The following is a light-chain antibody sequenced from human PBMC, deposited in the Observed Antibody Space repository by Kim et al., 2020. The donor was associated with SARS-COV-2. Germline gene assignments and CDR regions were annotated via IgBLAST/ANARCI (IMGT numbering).Light chain of an antibody. CDR3: QQYYSYPLYT. CDR1: QGISSY. CDR2: AAS. Sequence: AIRMTQSPSSLSASTGDRVTITCRASQGISSYLAWYQQKPGKAPKLLIYAASTLQSVVPSRFSGSGSGTDFTLTISCLQSEDFATYYCQQYYSYPLYTFGQGTKLEI. J-gene: IGKJ2*01. V-gene: IGKV1-8*01.